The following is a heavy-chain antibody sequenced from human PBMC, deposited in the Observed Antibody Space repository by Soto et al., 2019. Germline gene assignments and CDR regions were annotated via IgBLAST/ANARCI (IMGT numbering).Heavy chain of an antibody. CDR3: ARDRGSGYYFDASDI. D-gene: IGHD3-22*01. CDR1: GGTFSSYA. J-gene: IGHJ3*02. CDR2: IIPIFGTA. V-gene: IGHV1-69*06. Sequence: GASVKVSCKASGGTFSSYAISWVRQAPGQGLEWMGGIIPIFGTANYAQKFQGRVTITADKSTSTAYMELSSLRSEDTAVYYCARDRGSGYYFDASDIWGQGTMVTVSS.